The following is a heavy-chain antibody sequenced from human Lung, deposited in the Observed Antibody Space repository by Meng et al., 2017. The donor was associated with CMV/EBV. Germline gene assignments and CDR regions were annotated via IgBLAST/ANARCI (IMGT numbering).Heavy chain of an antibody. CDR3: ARVIAVAGTAPFDY. J-gene: IGHJ4*02. CDR1: GYTFTGYY. CDR2: IYPNTGGA. D-gene: IGHD6-19*01. V-gene: IGHV1-2*02. Sequence: SVKVSCXASGYTFTGYYIHWVRQAPGQGLEWMGCIYPNTGGAKYAQKFQGRVTMTRDTSISTAYMELSSLRSDDTAVYYCARVIAVAGTAPFDYWGPGNPV.